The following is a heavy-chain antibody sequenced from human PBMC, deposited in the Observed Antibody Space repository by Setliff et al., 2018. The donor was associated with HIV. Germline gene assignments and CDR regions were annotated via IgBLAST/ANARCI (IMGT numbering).Heavy chain of an antibody. CDR1: GGTFSSYA. J-gene: IGHJ5*02. CDR3: ARVPTYYDILTGYYLDP. CDR2: IIPIFGTA. V-gene: IGHV1-69*05. D-gene: IGHD3-9*01. Sequence: ASVKVSCKASGGTFSSYAISWVRQAPGQGLEWMGGIIPIFGTANYAQKFQGRVTITTDESTSTAYMELSSLRSEDTAVYYCARVPTYYDILTGYYLDPWGQGTLVTVSS.